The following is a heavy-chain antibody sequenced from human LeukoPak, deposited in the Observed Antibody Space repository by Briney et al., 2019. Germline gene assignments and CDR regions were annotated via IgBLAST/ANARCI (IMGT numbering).Heavy chain of an antibody. CDR2: ISASNGNT. V-gene: IGHV1-18*01. J-gene: IGHJ5*02. D-gene: IGHD3-10*01. CDR1: GYTFTRYG. Sequence: ASVRVSCKASGYTFTRYGISWVRQAPGQGLQWLGWISASNGNTNYAQKFQGRVTITADESTSTAYMELSSLRSEDTAVYYCARESVTMVRGVIISLNWFDPWGQGTLVTVSS. CDR3: ARESVTMVRGVIISLNWFDP.